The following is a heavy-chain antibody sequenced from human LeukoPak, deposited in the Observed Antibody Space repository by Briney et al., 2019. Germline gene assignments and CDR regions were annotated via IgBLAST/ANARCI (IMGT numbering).Heavy chain of an antibody. J-gene: IGHJ4*02. CDR3: AKDESGGCYATPDDH. V-gene: IGHV3-33*06. CDR1: GFTFSSYG. Sequence: PGRSLRLSCAASGFTFSSYGMHWVRQAPGKGLEWVAVIWYDGSHENYADSVKGRFTISRDNSKNTLYLQMNSLRAEDTAVYYCAKDESGGCYATPDDHWGQGTLVTVSS. CDR2: IWYDGSHE. D-gene: IGHD3-22*01.